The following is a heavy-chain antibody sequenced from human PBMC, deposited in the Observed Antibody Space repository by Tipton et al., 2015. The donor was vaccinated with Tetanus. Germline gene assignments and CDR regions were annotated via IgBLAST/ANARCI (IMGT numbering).Heavy chain of an antibody. CDR1: GGSISSGGYY. CDR3: ARDQARGARGWNYFDY. CDR2: IYFSGTT. J-gene: IGHJ4*02. V-gene: IGHV4-31*03. D-gene: IGHD1-26*01. Sequence: TLSLTCTVSGGSISSGGYYWAWVRQHPGKGLEWIGSIYFSGTTYYNPSLKSRVTISVDTSKNQFSLKLKSVTAADTAVYYCARDQARGARGWNYFDYWGQGTLVTVSS.